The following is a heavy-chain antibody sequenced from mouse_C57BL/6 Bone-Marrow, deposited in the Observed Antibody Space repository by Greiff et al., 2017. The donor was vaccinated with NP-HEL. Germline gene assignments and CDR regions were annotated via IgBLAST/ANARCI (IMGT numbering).Heavy chain of an antibody. CDR1: GYTFTSYG. Sequence: QVQLKQSGAELARPGASVKLSCTASGYTFTSYGISWVKQRTGQGLEWIGEIYPRSGNTYYNEKFKGKATLTADKSSSTAYMELRSLTSEDSAVYFCARWGYWGQGTTLTVSS. J-gene: IGHJ2*01. CDR3: ARWGY. V-gene: IGHV1-81*01. CDR2: IYPRSGNT.